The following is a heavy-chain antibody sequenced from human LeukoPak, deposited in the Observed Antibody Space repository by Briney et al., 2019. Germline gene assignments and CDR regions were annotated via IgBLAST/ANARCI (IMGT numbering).Heavy chain of an antibody. CDR2: ISADNGNT. Sequence: ASVKVSCKGSGYTLSNHAFSWVRQAPGQGLEWMGWISADNGNTNHAQKFQGRVTITRDTSASTAYMELSSLRSEDTAVYYCASGYCSGGSCYSGVAFDPWGQGTLVTVSS. V-gene: IGHV1-18*04. J-gene: IGHJ5*02. CDR1: GYTLSNHA. CDR3: ASGYCSGGSCYSGVAFDP. D-gene: IGHD2-15*01.